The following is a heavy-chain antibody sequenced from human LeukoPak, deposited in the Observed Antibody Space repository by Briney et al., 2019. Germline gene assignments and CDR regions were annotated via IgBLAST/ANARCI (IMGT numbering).Heavy chain of an antibody. V-gene: IGHV3-23*01. CDR2: ISGSGGST. Sequence: GGSLRLSCAVSGITLSNYGMSWVRQAPGKGLEWVSTISGSGGSTYYADSVKGRFTISRDNSKNTLYLQMNSLRAEDTAVYYCAKRAYSSGWYGRYFDLWGRGTLVTVSS. CDR3: AKRAYSSGWYGRYFDL. J-gene: IGHJ2*01. D-gene: IGHD6-19*01. CDR1: GITLSNYG.